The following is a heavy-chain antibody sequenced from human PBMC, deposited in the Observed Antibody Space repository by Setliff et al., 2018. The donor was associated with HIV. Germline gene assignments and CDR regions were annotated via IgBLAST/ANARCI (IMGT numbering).Heavy chain of an antibody. CDR1: GGSISSDY. D-gene: IGHD2-15*01. Sequence: SETLSLTCTVAGGSISSDYWSWIRQPPGKGLEWIGYIYYSGSTNYNPSLRSRVTISVDTSKNQFSLKLSSVTAADTAVYYCATGWRVDAFDIWGQGTMVTVSS. CDR3: ATGWRVDAFDI. J-gene: IGHJ3*02. CDR2: IYYSGST. V-gene: IGHV4-59*01.